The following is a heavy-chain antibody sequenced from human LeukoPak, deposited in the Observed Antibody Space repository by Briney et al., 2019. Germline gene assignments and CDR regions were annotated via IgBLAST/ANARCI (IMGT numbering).Heavy chain of an antibody. CDR3: AAGYSSSWYQIGFDY. D-gene: IGHD6-13*01. CDR1: GFTFDDYA. J-gene: IGHJ4*02. Sequence: PGGSLRLSCAASGFTFDDYAMHWVRQAPGKGLEWVSLISWDGGSTYYADSVKGRFTISRDNSKNSLYLQMNSLRAEDTALYYCAAGYSSSWYQIGFDYWGQGTLVTVSS. V-gene: IGHV3-43D*03. CDR2: ISWDGGST.